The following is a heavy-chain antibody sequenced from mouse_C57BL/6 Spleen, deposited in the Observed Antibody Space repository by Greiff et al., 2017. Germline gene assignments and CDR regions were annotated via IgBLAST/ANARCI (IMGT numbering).Heavy chain of an antibody. D-gene: IGHD2-4*01. J-gene: IGHJ2*01. Sequence: VQLQQSGPELVKPGASVKISCKASGYSFTGYYMNWVKQSPEKSLEWIGEINPSTGGTTYNQKFKAKATLTVDNSSSTAYMQLKSLTSEDSAVYYCARRRGYDYSEGAGDYWGQGTTLTVSS. CDR3: ARRRGYDYSEGAGDY. CDR2: INPSTGGT. CDR1: GYSFTGYY. V-gene: IGHV1-42*01.